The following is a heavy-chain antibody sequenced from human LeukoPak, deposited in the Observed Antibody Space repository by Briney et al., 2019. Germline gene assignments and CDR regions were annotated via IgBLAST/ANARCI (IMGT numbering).Heavy chain of an antibody. CDR2: INHSGST. Sequence: SETLSLTCAVYGGSFSGYYWSWIRQPPGKGLEWNGEINHSGSTNYNPSLKSRVTISVDTSKNQFSLKLSSVTAADTAVYYCAREYYYGSGSPRWFDPWGQGTLVTVSS. J-gene: IGHJ5*02. CDR1: GGSFSGYY. D-gene: IGHD3-10*01. V-gene: IGHV4-34*01. CDR3: AREYYYGSGSPRWFDP.